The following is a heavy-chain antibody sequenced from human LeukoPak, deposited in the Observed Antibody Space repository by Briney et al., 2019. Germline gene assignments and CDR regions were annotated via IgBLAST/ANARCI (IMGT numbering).Heavy chain of an antibody. CDR3: ARGQPTNY. J-gene: IGHJ4*02. V-gene: IGHV4-30-2*01. Sequence: SETLSLTCAVSGGSISSGGYSWSWIRQPPGKGLEWIGYIYHSGSTYYNPSLKSRVTISVDRSKNQFSLRLSSVTAADTAVYYCARGQPTNYWGQGTLVTVSS. CDR2: IYHSGST. CDR1: GGSISSGGYS.